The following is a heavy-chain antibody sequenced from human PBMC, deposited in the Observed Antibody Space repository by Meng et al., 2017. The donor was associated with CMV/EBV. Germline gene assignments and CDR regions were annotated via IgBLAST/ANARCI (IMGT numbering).Heavy chain of an antibody. Sequence: GGSLRLSCAASGFTFSSYSMNSVRQAPGKGLEWVSYISSSSSTIYYADSVKGRFTISRDNAKNSLYLQMNSLRAEDTAVYYCARVTMGIRLGDTSGLDYWGQGTLVTVSS. CDR3: ARVTMGIRLGDTSGLDY. V-gene: IGHV3-48*04. CDR2: ISSSSSTI. CDR1: GFTFSSYS. D-gene: IGHD3-16*01. J-gene: IGHJ4*02.